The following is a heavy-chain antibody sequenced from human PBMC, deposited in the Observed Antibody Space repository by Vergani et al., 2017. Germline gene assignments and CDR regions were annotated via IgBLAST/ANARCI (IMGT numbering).Heavy chain of an antibody. CDR3: AKNFEYCSAY. Sequence: EVQLVESGGGLVKPGGSLRLSCAASGFTFSNAWMSWVRQAPGEGLEWVGRIKSKTDGGTTDYAAPVKGRFTISRDDSQHTVYLQMNSLKTEDTAVYYCAKNFEYCSAYWGQGTLVTVSS. CDR2: IKSKTDGGTT. V-gene: IGHV3-15*01. D-gene: IGHD6-19*01. CDR1: GFTFSNAW. J-gene: IGHJ4*02.